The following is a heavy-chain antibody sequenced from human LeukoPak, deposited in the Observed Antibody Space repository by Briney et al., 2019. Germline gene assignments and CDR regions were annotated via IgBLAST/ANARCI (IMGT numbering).Heavy chain of an antibody. V-gene: IGHV1-8*01. CDR1: GYTFTSND. CDR2: MNPNSGNT. J-gene: IGHJ4*02. CDR3: ARPKSKYDSSGYSPLDY. D-gene: IGHD3-22*01. Sequence: ASVKVSCKASGYTFTSNDINWVRQATGQGLEWMGWMNPNSGNTAYAQKFQGRVTMTRNTAISTAYMELSSLRSEDTAVYYCARPKSKYDSSGYSPLDYWGQGTLVTVSS.